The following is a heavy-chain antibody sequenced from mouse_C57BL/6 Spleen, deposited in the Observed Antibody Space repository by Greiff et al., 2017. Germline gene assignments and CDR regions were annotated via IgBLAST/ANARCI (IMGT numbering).Heavy chain of an antibody. CDR2: IHPNSGST. CDR1: GYTFTSYW. D-gene: IGHD1-1*01. CDR3: ARSGLRYYYAMDY. V-gene: IGHV1-64*01. Sequence: QVQLQQPGAELVKPGASVKLSCKASGYTFTSYWMHWVKQRPGQGLEWIGMIHPNSGSTNYNEKFKSKATLTVDKSSSTAYMQLSSLTSADSAVYYCARSGLRYYYAMDYWGQGTSVTVSS. J-gene: IGHJ4*01.